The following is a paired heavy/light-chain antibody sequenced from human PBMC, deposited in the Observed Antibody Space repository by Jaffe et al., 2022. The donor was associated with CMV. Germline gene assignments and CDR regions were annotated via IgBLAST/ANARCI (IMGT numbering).Heavy chain of an antibody. Sequence: QVQLQESGPGLLKPSETLSLTCTVSGGSFSSYYWSWIRQTPRKGLEWIGYISKSGSTNYNPSLRSRLTMSLDTSKNQFSLILSSVTAADTAIYYCVRTGSVLPFLERGAWWFHPWGQGLLVTVSS. CDR1: GGSFSSYY. CDR3: VRTGSVLPFLERGAWWFHP. V-gene: IGHV4-59*01. J-gene: IGHJ5*02. D-gene: IGHD3-3*01. CDR2: ISKSGST.
Light chain of an antibody. CDR3: SSYTDSRSWV. CDR2: DVS. V-gene: IGLV2-14*03. Sequence: SALTQPASVSGSPGQSLTISCTGTSSDIGYYNYVSWYQQHPGKAPKLLIYDVSNRPSGVSDRFSGSRSANTASLTISGLQGEDEADYYCSSYTDSRSWVFGGGTKLTVL. J-gene: IGLJ3*02. CDR1: SSDIGYYNY.